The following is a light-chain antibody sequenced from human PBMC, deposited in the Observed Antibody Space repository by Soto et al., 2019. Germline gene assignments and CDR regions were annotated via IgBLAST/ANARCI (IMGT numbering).Light chain of an antibody. CDR1: SSDVGGYNY. V-gene: IGLV2-14*01. CDR2: EVS. J-gene: IGLJ2*01. Sequence: QSVLTQPASVSGSPGQSITISCTGTSSDVGGYNYVSWYQQYPGKVPKLVISEVSNRPSGVSHRFSGSRSDNTASLTISGLQAEDEADYHCSSYTSRTTPVFGGGTKVTVL. CDR3: SSYTSRTTPV.